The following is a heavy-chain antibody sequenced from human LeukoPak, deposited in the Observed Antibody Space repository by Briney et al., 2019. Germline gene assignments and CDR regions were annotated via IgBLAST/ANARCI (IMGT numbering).Heavy chain of an antibody. CDR1: GGSIGSYY. Sequence: PSETLSLTCTVSGGSIGSYYWSWIRQPPGKGLEWIGYIYYSGSTNYNPSLKSRVTISVDTSKNQFSLNLKSVTAADTAVYYCARGKGYFDYWGQGTLVTVSS. CDR2: IYYSGST. CDR3: ARGKGYFDY. V-gene: IGHV4-59*01. J-gene: IGHJ4*02.